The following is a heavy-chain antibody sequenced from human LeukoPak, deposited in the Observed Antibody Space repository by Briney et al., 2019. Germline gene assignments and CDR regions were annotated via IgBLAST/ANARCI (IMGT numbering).Heavy chain of an antibody. CDR1: GFTFNHYG. CDR3: AKVGITIFGVVQHYYYYYMDV. J-gene: IGHJ6*03. CDR2: ISYDGSNK. V-gene: IGHV3-30*18. Sequence: GGSLRLSCASSGFTFNHYGLHWGRQAPGRGLEWVALISYDGSNKYYADSVKGRFTISRDNSKNTLYLQMNSLRAEDTAVYYCAKVGITIFGVVQHYYYYYMDVWGKGTTVTVSS. D-gene: IGHD3-3*01.